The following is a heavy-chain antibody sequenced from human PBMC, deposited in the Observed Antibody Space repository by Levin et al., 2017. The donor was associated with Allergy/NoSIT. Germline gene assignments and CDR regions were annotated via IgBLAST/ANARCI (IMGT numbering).Heavy chain of an antibody. CDR2: INPNSGGA. J-gene: IGHJ6*02. D-gene: IGHD3-3*01. CDR3: ARGVILGVVIRWDDYYGMDV. Sequence: ASVKVSCKASGYTFTGYYMHWVRQAPGQGLEWMGWINPNSGGANYAQKFQGRVTMTRDTSISTAYMELSRLRSDDTAVYYCARGVILGVVIRWDDYYGMDVWGQGTTVTVSS. CDR1: GYTFTGYY. V-gene: IGHV1-2*02.